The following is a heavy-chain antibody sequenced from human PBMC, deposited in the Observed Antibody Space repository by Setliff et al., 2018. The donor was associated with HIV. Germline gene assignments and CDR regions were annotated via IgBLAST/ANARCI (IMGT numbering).Heavy chain of an antibody. D-gene: IGHD5-12*01. CDR3: ARDWRHGYDLNFDY. J-gene: IGHJ4*02. Sequence: PGGSLRLSCAASGFTFKNYWMHWVRQLPGKGLVWVSRINTDGSSSDYADSVKGRFTISRDNAKNSLYLQMNSLRAEDTAMYYCARDWRHGYDLNFDYWGQGTLVTVSS. CDR2: INTDGSSS. CDR1: GFTFKNYW. V-gene: IGHV3-74*01.